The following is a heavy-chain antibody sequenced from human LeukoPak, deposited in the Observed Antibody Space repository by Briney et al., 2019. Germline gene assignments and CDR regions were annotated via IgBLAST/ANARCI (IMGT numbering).Heavy chain of an antibody. D-gene: IGHD3-22*01. CDR2: ISGSGGTT. J-gene: IGHJ4*02. CDR1: GFTFSSYA. CDR3: AKRGYYYDSSGYYYFDY. V-gene: IGHV3-23*01. Sequence: GGSLRLSCAASGFTFSSYAMSWVRQTPGKGLEWVSAISGSGGTTYYADSVKGRFTISRDNSKNTLYLQMNSLRAEDTAVYYCAKRGYYYDSSGYYYFDYWGQGTLVTVSS.